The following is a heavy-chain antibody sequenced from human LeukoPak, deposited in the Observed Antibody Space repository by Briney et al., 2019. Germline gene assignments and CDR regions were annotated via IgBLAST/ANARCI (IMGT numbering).Heavy chain of an antibody. D-gene: IGHD6-13*01. CDR2: VSRDESIT. Sequence: GGSLRLSCAASGFSISSYWMHWVRQAPGKGLVWVSRVSRDESITSYADSVKGRFTISRDNAKNTLHLQMNSLRAEDTAVYYCARVGAAAGITDIWGQGTMVTVSP. CDR3: ARVGAAAGITDI. V-gene: IGHV3-74*01. J-gene: IGHJ3*02. CDR1: GFSISSYW.